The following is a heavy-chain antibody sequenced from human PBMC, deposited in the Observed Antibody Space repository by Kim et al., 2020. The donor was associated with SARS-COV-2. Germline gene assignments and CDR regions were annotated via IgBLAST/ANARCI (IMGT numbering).Heavy chain of an antibody. J-gene: IGHJ2*01. D-gene: IGHD1-26*01. CDR1: GGTFKNYA. CDR3: AGGRQVGLWWYLDL. CDR2: VIPLFGTV. V-gene: IGHV1-69*13. Sequence: SVKVSCKASGGTFKNYASSWVRQAPGQGLEWMGGVIPLFGTVKYAQKFQGRVTITADESTGTEYMDLTGLKFEDTAIYYCAGGRQVGLWWYLDLWGRGTLVTVSS.